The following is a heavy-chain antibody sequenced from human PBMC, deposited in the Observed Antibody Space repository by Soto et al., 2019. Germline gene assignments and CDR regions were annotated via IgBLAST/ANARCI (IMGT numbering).Heavy chain of an antibody. CDR2: NSAYNANA. CDR1: GYTFRNFG. V-gene: IGHV1-18*01. Sequence: QIQLLQSGAEVKKPGASVKVTCKASGYTFRNFGISWVRQAPGQGLEWMGWNSAYNANANYAQKFQGRLTMTADTSTSTAYMELRSLRSDDTAVYYCARENSYFDYLVQGTLVTVSS. CDR3: ARENSYFDY. J-gene: IGHJ4*02.